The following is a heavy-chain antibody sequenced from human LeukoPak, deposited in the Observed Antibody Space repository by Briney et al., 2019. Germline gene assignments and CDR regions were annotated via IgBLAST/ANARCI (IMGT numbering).Heavy chain of an antibody. V-gene: IGHV3-23*01. D-gene: IGHD1-26*01. J-gene: IGHJ4*02. CDR1: GFTFSRSA. Sequence: SGGSLILSCAASGFTFSRSAMNWVRQAPGKGLEWVSSFSASGGTTYYADSVKGRFTISRGNSKNTLSVQMNSLRAEDTAVYYCAKANYSGSYYFDSWGQGTLVTVSS. CDR2: FSASGGTT. CDR3: AKANYSGSYYFDS.